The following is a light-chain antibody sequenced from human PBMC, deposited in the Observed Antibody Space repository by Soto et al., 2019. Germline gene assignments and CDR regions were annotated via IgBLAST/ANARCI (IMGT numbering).Light chain of an antibody. J-gene: IGKJ5*01. Sequence: DIQMTQSPSSVSASVGDRVTITCRSSEDISTWLAWYQQKPGKAPKLLIYAASSLQSGVPSRFSGSGSGTDFTLTISSLQPEDFATYYCQHADSFPLITFGQGTQLDIK. V-gene: IGKV1-12*01. CDR3: QHADSFPLIT. CDR1: EDISTW. CDR2: AAS.